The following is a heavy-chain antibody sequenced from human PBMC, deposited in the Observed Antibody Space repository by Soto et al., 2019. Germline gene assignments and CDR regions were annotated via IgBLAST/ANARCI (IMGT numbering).Heavy chain of an antibody. CDR2: IWYDGSNK. V-gene: IGHV3-33*01. Sequence: GGSLRLSCAASGFTLSSYGMHWVRQAPGKGLEWVAVIWYDGSNKYYADSVKGRFTISRDNSKNTLYLQMNSLRAEDTAVYYCARDFTTGYYDSSGERNYYYGMDVWGQGTTVTVSS. CDR3: ARDFTTGYYDSSGERNYYYGMDV. CDR1: GFTLSSYG. D-gene: IGHD3-22*01. J-gene: IGHJ6*02.